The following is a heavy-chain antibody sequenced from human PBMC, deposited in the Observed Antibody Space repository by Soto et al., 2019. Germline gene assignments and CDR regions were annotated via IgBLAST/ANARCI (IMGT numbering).Heavy chain of an antibody. Sequence: QVQLVESGGGVVQPGRSLRLSCAASEFTFRNYAMHWVRQAPGKGLEWVAVISYDGSDKYYADSVKGRFTISRDNSKNTLYLQMNNLRAEDTAVYYCASVLNSRTFQYFYGMDVWGQGTTVTVSS. CDR1: EFTFRNYA. CDR2: ISYDGSDK. J-gene: IGHJ6*02. D-gene: IGHD5-18*01. CDR3: ASVLNSRTFQYFYGMDV. V-gene: IGHV3-30-3*01.